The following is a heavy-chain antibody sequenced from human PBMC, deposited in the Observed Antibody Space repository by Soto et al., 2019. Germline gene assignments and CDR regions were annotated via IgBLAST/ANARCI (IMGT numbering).Heavy chain of an antibody. CDR2: ISYDGSNK. CDR3: AKGYCSGGSCPPRYGMDV. CDR1: GFTFSSYG. Sequence: GGSLRLSCAASGFTFSSYGMHWVRQAPGKGLEWVAVISYDGSNKYYADSVKGRFTISRDNSKNTLYLQMNSLRAEDTAVYYCAKGYCSGGSCPPRYGMDVWGQGTTVTVSS. V-gene: IGHV3-30*18. J-gene: IGHJ6*02. D-gene: IGHD2-15*01.